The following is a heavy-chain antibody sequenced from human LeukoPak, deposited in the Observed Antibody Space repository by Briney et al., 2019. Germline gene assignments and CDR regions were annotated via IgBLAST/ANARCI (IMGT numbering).Heavy chain of an antibody. V-gene: IGHV4-34*01. CDR2: INHSGST. Sequence: SETLSLTCAVYGGSFSGYYWSWIRQPPGKGLEWIGEINHSGSTNYNPSLKSRVTISVGTSKNQFSLKLSSVTAADTAVYYCATRLYYDFWSGYYNWFDPWGQGTLVTVSS. D-gene: IGHD3-3*01. CDR3: ATRLYYDFWSGYYNWFDP. J-gene: IGHJ5*02. CDR1: GGSFSGYY.